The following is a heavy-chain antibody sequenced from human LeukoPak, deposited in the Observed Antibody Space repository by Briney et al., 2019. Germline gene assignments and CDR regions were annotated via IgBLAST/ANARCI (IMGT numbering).Heavy chain of an antibody. CDR3: ARDQGDASGWFFDY. CDR1: AFTFSDHH. Sequence: AGSLRFYCAASAFTFSDHHIHRERPAQGHELMGWTVIALDGSRKIYADSVKGRFTISRDNSKNTVSLQMNSLGVEDTAVYYCARDQGDASGWFFDYWGQGARVIVSS. J-gene: IGHJ4*02. D-gene: IGHD6-19*01. CDR2: IALDGSRK. V-gene: IGHV3-30*03.